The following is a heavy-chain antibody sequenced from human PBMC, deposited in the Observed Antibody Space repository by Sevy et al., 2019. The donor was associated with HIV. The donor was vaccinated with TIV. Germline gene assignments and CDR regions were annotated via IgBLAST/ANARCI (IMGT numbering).Heavy chain of an antibody. D-gene: IGHD2-8*02. CDR3: ARDRKVMLVVYAIPFDAFDI. CDR2: IRHDGSNE. J-gene: IGHJ3*02. Sequence: GGSLRLSCAASAFTFSHYAIHWVRQAPGKGLEWVAFIRHDGSNEYYADSVKGRFTISRDNSKNTVYLQMNSLRPEDTAVYYCARDRKVMLVVYAIPFDAFDIWGQGTMVTVSS. CDR1: AFTFSHYA. V-gene: IGHV3-30*02.